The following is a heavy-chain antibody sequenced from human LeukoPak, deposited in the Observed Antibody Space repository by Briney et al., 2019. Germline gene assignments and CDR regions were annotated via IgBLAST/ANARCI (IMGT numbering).Heavy chain of an antibody. CDR2: IKQDGREE. V-gene: IGHV3-7*01. Sequence: GGSLRLSCVASRFTFSIYWMSWVRQAPGKGLEWVANIKQDGREEYYVDSVKGRFSISRDNAKNSLYLQMDSLRAEDTAVYYCARERMGPRGTFDIWGQGTMVTVSS. J-gene: IGHJ3*02. CDR1: RFTFSIYW. D-gene: IGHD3-16*01. CDR3: ARERMGPRGTFDI.